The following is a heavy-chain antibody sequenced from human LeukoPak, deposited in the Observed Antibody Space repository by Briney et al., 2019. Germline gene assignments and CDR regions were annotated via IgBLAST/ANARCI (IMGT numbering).Heavy chain of an antibody. J-gene: IGHJ4*02. D-gene: IGHD3-10*01. CDR2: IYSGGST. CDR3: TTCEVVRGALDY. V-gene: IGHV3-53*01. Sequence: QAGGSLRLSCAASGFTVSSNYMSWVRQAPGKGLEWVSVIYSGGSTYYAAPVKGRFTISRDDSKNTLYLQMNSLKTEDTAVYYCTTCEVVRGALDYWGQGTLVTVSS. CDR1: GFTVSSNY.